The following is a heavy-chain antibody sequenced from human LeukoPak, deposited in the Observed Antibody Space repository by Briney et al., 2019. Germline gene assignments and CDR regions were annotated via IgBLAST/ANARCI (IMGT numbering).Heavy chain of an antibody. CDR1: GFIFSHHG. CDR3: AKGDKMAIWRRTYNLFES. Sequence: PGGTLRLSCATSGFIFSHHGMHWVRQAPGKGLAWVTFIHHDGSNKYYADSVKGRFTISRDNSKNTLYLQMNSLRAEDTAVYYCAKGDKMAIWRRTYNLFESWGQGTLVTVSS. J-gene: IGHJ5*01. D-gene: IGHD5-24*01. V-gene: IGHV3-30*02. CDR2: IHHDGSNK.